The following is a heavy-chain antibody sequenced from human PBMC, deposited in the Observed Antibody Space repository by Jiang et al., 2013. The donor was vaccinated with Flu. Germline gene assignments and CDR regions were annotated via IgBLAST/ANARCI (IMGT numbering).Heavy chain of an antibody. CDR1: GFTFSSFA. Sequence: VQLVESGGGLVQPGGSLRLSCAASGFTFSSFAMGWVRQAPGKGLEWVSTISGSGDSRYHVDPVKGRFTISRDNSKNMLYLQVNSLRAEDTAVYYCAKERMEGDYDFWRGYYAGFDSWGQGTLVTVSS. CDR3: AKERMEGDYDFWRGYYAGFDS. J-gene: IGHJ4*02. CDR2: ISGSGDSR. D-gene: IGHD3-3*01. V-gene: IGHV3-23*04.